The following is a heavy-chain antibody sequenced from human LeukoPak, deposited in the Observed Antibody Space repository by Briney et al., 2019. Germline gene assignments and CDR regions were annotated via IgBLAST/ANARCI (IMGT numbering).Heavy chain of an antibody. Sequence: GGSLRLSCAASGFTFSDYYMSWIRQAPGKGLEWVSYISSSGSTIYYADSVKGRFNISRDDAKNSLYLQMNSLRAEDTAVYYCARVTMVRGDYYYYMDVWGKGTTVTVSS. D-gene: IGHD3-10*01. CDR2: ISSSGSTI. V-gene: IGHV3-11*04. CDR3: ARVTMVRGDYYYYMDV. CDR1: GFTFSDYY. J-gene: IGHJ6*03.